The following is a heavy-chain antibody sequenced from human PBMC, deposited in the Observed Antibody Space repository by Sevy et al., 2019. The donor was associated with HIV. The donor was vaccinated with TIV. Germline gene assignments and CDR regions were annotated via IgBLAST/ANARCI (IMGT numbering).Heavy chain of an antibody. J-gene: IGHJ6*02. Sequence: GGSLRLSCAASGFTFSSHWMFWVRQAPGKGLVWVSHINSHGTITNYADSVKGGFTISRDNAKNTVYLQMSSLRADDTAVYYCARGQVLRFLEWPTYGMDVWGQGTTVTVSS. CDR1: GFTFSSHW. CDR2: INSHGTIT. CDR3: ARGQVLRFLEWPTYGMDV. V-gene: IGHV3-74*01. D-gene: IGHD3-3*01.